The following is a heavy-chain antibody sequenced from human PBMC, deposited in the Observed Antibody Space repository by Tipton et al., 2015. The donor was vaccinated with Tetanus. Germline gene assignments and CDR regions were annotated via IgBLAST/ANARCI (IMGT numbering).Heavy chain of an antibody. V-gene: IGHV5-51*01. J-gene: IGHJ4*02. Sequence: MQLVQSGGEVKKPGESLKISCKGSGYIFTNYWIGWVRQKPGKGLEWMGIVYPGDSDTRYRPSFQGKVTISVDKSINTAYLQWSSLKASDASMFYCARAHCSDGVCNFDFWGQGALVTVAS. CDR3: ARAHCSDGVCNFDF. CDR1: GYIFTNYW. D-gene: IGHD2-8*01. CDR2: VYPGDSDT.